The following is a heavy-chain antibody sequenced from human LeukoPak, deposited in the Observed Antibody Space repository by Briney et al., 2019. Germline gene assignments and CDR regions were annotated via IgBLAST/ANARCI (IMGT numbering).Heavy chain of an antibody. D-gene: IGHD5-18*01. CDR3: ARELYGYGPFDY. V-gene: IGHV1-2*02. Sequence: ASVKVSCKASGYTFTSYDINWVRQAPGQGLEWMGWINPNSGGTNYAQKFQGRVTMTRDTSISTAYMELSRLRSDDTAVYYCARELYGYGPFDYWGQGTLVTVSS. CDR2: INPNSGGT. CDR1: GYTFTSYD. J-gene: IGHJ4*02.